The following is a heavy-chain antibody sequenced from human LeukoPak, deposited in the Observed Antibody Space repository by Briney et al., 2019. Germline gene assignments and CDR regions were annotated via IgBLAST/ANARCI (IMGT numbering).Heavy chain of an antibody. CDR1: GFTFDDYA. J-gene: IGHJ4*02. Sequence: GRSLRLSCTASGFTFDDYAMHWVRQAPGKGLEWVSGISWNSNSIVYADSVKGRFTISRDNAKNSLYLQMNSLRAEDTAVYYCARDRGGWLRFFEPVFDYWGQGTLVTVSS. V-gene: IGHV3-9*01. CDR3: ARDRGGWLRFFEPVFDY. CDR2: ISWNSNSI. D-gene: IGHD5-12*01.